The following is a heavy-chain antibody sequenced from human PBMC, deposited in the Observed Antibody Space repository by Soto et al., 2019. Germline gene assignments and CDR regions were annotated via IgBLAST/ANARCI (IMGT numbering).Heavy chain of an antibody. CDR2: IYYSGST. J-gene: IGHJ3*01. CDR3: ASPSCTNGVCYAFDL. Sequence: PSETPSLTCTVSGGSISSVGYYWSWIRPHPGKGLEWIGYIYYSGSTNYNPSLKSRVTISVDTSKSQFSLMLSSVTAADTAVYYCASPSCTNGVCYAFDLWGQGTMVTVSS. CDR1: GGSISSVGYY. D-gene: IGHD2-8*01. V-gene: IGHV4-31*02.